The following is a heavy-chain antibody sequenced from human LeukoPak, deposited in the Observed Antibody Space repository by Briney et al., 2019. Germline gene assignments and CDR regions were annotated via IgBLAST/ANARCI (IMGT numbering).Heavy chain of an antibody. CDR3: ARDWRTAMAQYYFDY. CDR1: GYTFTSYG. V-gene: IGHV1-18*01. D-gene: IGHD5-18*01. CDR2: ISAYNGNT. Sequence: ASVKVSCKASGYTFTSYGISWVRQAPGQGLEWMGWISAYNGNTNYAQKLQGRVTMTTDTSTSTAYMELRSLRSGDTAVYYCARDWRTAMAQYYFDYWGQGTLVTVSS. J-gene: IGHJ4*02.